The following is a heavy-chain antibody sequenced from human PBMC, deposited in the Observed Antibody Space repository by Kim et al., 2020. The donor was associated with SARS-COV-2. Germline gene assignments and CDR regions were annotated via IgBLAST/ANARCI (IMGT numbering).Heavy chain of an antibody. Sequence: GGSLRLSCAASGFSFTTYGMHWVRQAPGKGLEWVAVISSDGNKEYYTDSVEGRFTISRDISKNTVSLQMNSLRAEDRAVYYCANGGIVERWYYLYDWGQGTLVTVSS. CDR1: GFSFTTYG. CDR3: ANGGIVERWYYLYD. D-gene: IGHD1-26*01. CDR2: ISSDGNKE. V-gene: IGHV3-30*18. J-gene: IGHJ4*02.